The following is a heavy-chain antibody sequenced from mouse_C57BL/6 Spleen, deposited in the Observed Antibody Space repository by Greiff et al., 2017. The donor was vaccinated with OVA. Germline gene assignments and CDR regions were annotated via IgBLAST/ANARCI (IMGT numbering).Heavy chain of an antibody. CDR1: GYAFSSSW. CDR2: IYPGDGDT. V-gene: IGHV1-82*01. CDR3: AIYQSFREWYFDV. J-gene: IGHJ1*03. Sequence: QVQLQQSGPELVKPGASVKISCKASGYAFSSSWMNWVKQRPGKGLEWIGRIYPGDGDTNYNGKFKGKATLTADKSSSTAYMQLSSLTSEDSAVYFCAIYQSFREWYFDVWGTGTTVTVSS.